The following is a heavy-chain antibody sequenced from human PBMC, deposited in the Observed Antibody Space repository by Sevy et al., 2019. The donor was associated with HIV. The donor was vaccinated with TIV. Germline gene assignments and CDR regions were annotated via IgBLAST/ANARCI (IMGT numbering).Heavy chain of an antibody. CDR3: ANQPLTLISPPDS. Sequence: SETLSLTCTVSGDSISNSRYYWGWIRQRPGKGLEWNASVYYSGSTYYNPSLKSRVTLSIDTSKNQFLLKVNSVTATDTAVYYYANQPLTLISPPDSWGQGTLVTVSS. CDR2: VYYSGST. D-gene: IGHD2-2*01. V-gene: IGHV4-39*01. CDR1: GDSISNSRYY. J-gene: IGHJ4*02.